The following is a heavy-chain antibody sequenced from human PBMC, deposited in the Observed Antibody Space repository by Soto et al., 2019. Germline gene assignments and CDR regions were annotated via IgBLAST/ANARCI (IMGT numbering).Heavy chain of an antibody. J-gene: IGHJ4*02. CDR3: ARDRDDYGSGNYYNRIDF. V-gene: IGHV1-69*01. CDR2: IIPIFGTP. D-gene: IGHD3-10*01. Sequence: QVQLVQSGAEVKKPGSSVKVSCKASGGIFSTYAISWLRQAPGQGLEWMGGIIPIFGTPNYAQRFQGRVTINAEEYTSTAYMELSRLRSEDTAVYYCARDRDDYGSGNYYNRIDFWGQGTLVTVSS. CDR1: GGIFSTYA.